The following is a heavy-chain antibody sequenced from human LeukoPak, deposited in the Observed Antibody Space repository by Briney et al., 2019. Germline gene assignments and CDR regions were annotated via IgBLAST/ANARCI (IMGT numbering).Heavy chain of an antibody. Sequence: SETLSLTCSVSGDSISSHYWGWIRQTPGKRLEWIGYVYYSGTTVYNPSLRSRVTVSVDTSKNEFSLKLSSMTTADTAVYYCARVVETIQWATWFDPWGQGTLVTVSS. CDR3: ARVVETIQWATWFDP. D-gene: IGHD5-24*01. V-gene: IGHV4-59*11. CDR1: GDSISSHY. CDR2: VYYSGTT. J-gene: IGHJ5*02.